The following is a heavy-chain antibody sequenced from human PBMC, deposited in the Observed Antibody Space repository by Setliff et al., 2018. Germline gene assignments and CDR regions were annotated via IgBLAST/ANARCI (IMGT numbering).Heavy chain of an antibody. D-gene: IGHD3-10*01. CDR1: GYSISSGFS. CDR2: ILFSGDT. J-gene: IGHJ6*03. V-gene: IGHV4-38-2*02. CDR3: ARDNRARHYMDV. Sequence: KPSETLSLTCAVSGYSISSGFSWVWIRQSPGKGLEWTGRILFSGDTYYNPSLNSRVTISADTSKNQFSLNLSSVTAADTAVYYCARDNRARHYMDVWGKGTTVTVSS.